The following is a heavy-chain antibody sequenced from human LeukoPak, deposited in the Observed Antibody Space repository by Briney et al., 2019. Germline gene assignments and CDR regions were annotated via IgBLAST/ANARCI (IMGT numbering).Heavy chain of an antibody. D-gene: IGHD6-19*01. J-gene: IGHJ6*02. CDR3: AKDGPDRIAVAAYYYYGMDV. CDR2: ISYDGSNK. Sequence: GRSLRLSCAASGFTFSIYAMHWVRLAPGKGLEWVAVISYDGSNKYYADSVKGRFTISRDNSKNTLYLQMNSLRAEDTAVYYCAKDGPDRIAVAAYYYYGMDVWGQGTTVTVSS. V-gene: IGHV3-30*18. CDR1: GFTFSIYA.